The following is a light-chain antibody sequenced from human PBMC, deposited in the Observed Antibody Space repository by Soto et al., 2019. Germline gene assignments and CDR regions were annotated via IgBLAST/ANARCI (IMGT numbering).Light chain of an antibody. CDR1: QNIRNY. V-gene: IGKV1-39*01. Sequence: DIQMTQSPSSLSASVGDRVTITCRASQNIRNYLNWYQQRPGKTPNLLVYAASNLRGGVPSRFSGSGSGTVFSLTINSLQPEDFATSYYQQIHRTSSYPFGQGTRVDIK. J-gene: IGKJ2*01. CDR2: AAS. CDR3: QQIHRTSSYP.